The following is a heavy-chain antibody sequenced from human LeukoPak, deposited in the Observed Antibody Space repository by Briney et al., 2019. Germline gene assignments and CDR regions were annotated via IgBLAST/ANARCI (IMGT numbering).Heavy chain of an antibody. J-gene: IGHJ4*02. CDR3: AKEYSGYDFDY. CDR2: TSGSGGNT. D-gene: IGHD5-12*01. Sequence: GGFLRLSCAASGFALRSYDMSWVRQAPGKGLEWVAATSGSGGNTYYADSVKGRFTISRDNSKNTLYLQMNSPRAEDTAVYYCAKEYSGYDFDYWGQGTLVTVS. CDR1: GFALRSYD. V-gene: IGHV3-23*01.